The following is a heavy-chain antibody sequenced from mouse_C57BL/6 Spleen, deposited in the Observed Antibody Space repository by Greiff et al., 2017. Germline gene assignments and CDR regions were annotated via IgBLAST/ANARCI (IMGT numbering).Heavy chain of an antibody. J-gene: IGHJ1*03. CDR2: IDPENGDT. CDR3: TTKRNYGNRYFDV. V-gene: IGHV14-4*01. D-gene: IGHD2-1*01. Sequence: EVQLQQSGAELVRPGASVKLSCTASGFTIKDDYMPWVQQRPEQGLEWIGWIDPENGDTEYASQFPGKATITADTSSNTAYLQLSSLTSEDTAVYYCTTKRNYGNRYFDVWGTGTTVTVSS. CDR1: GFTIKDDY.